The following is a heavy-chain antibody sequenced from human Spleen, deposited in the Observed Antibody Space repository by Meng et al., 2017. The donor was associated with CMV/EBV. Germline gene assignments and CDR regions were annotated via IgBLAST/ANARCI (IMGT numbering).Heavy chain of an antibody. CDR3: ARADFVTIFGVVNHIYGMDV. Sequence: ASVKVSCEASGYTFTTYDISWVRQAPGQGLEWMGWISAYNAKTHYAQKFQGRVTMTTETSTSTAYMELGSLRSDDTAVYYCARADFVTIFGVVNHIYGMDVWGQGTTVTVSS. J-gene: IGHJ6*02. D-gene: IGHD3-3*01. CDR2: ISAYNAKT. CDR1: GYTFTTYD. V-gene: IGHV1-18*01.